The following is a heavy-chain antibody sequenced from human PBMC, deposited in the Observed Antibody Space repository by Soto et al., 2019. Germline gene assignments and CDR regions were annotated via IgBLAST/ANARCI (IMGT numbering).Heavy chain of an antibody. CDR3: ARVVLGV. CDR1: GGSFSGYY. J-gene: IGHJ6*02. V-gene: IGHV4-34*01. D-gene: IGHD2-21*01. Sequence: QVQLQQWGAGLLKPSETLSLTCAGYGGSFSGYYWSWIRQPPGKGLEWIGEINHSGSTNYNPSLKSRVTVSVDTSKIQFSLKLSSVTAADTAVYYCARVVLGVWGQGTTVTVSS. CDR2: INHSGST.